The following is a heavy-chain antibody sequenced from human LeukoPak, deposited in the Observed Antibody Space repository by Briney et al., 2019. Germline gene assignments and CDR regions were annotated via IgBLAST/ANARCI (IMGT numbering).Heavy chain of an antibody. CDR3: ARASAVAGTRDY. Sequence: GGSLRLSCAASGFTFSSYWMSWVRQAPGKGLEWVANIKEDGSDKYYVDSVKGRFTISRDNAKNSLYLQMNSLRAEDTAVYYCARASAVAGTRDYWGQGTLVTVPS. CDR2: IKEDGSDK. V-gene: IGHV3-7*01. J-gene: IGHJ4*02. D-gene: IGHD6-19*01. CDR1: GFTFSSYW.